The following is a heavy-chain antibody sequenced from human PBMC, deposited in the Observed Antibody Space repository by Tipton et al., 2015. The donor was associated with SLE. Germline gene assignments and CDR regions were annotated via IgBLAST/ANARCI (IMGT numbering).Heavy chain of an antibody. V-gene: IGHV3-9*01. Sequence: SLRLSCVASGFTFDGYAMHWVRQAPGKGLEWVSGISWNSNTVAYADSVKGRFTVSRDNAKKSLYLQLDSLRAEDTAVYYCARDRRWEYYYGIDVWGQGTTVTVTS. CDR3: ARDRRWEYYYGIDV. CDR2: ISWNSNTV. CDR1: GFTFDGYA. D-gene: IGHD4-23*01. J-gene: IGHJ6*02.